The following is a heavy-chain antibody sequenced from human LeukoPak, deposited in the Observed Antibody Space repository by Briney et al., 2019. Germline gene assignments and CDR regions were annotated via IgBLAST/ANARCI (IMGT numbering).Heavy chain of an antibody. V-gene: IGHV1-18*01. J-gene: IGHJ4*02. CDR2: ISAYNGNT. Sequence: GASVKVSCKASGYTFTSYGISWVRQAPGQGLEWMGWISAYNGNTNYAQKLQGRVTMTTDTSTSTAYMELRSLRSEDTAVYYCATPDSSGYYGGDYFDYWGQGTLVTVSS. CDR3: ATPDSSGYYGGDYFDY. CDR1: GYTFTSYG. D-gene: IGHD3-22*01.